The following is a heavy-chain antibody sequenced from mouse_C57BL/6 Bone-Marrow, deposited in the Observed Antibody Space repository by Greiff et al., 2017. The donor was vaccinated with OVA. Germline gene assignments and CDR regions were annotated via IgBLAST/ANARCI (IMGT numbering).Heavy chain of an antibody. CDR3: ARNYYGNYVFYWYFDV. Sequence: QVQLQQSGPGLVAPSQSLSITCTVSGFSLTSYAISWVRQPPGKGLEWLGVIWTGGGTNYNSALKSRLSISKDNSKSQVFLKMNSLQTDDTARYYCARNYYGNYVFYWYFDVWGTGTTVTVSS. V-gene: IGHV2-9-1*01. CDR2: IWTGGGT. CDR1: GFSLTSYA. J-gene: IGHJ1*03. D-gene: IGHD2-1*01.